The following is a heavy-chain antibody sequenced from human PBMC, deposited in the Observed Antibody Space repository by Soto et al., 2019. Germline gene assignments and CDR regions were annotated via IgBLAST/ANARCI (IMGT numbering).Heavy chain of an antibody. V-gene: IGHV3-7*04. CDR3: ARVRIAVAKDYNWFDP. J-gene: IGHJ5*02. CDR2: IKQDGNEK. Sequence: EVQLVESGGGLVQPGGSLRLSCAASGFTFSSYWMSWVRQAPGKGLEWVANIKQDGNEKYYVDSVKGRFTISRDNAKNSLYLQMNSLRAEDTAVYYCARVRIAVAKDYNWFDPWGQGTLVTVSS. D-gene: IGHD6-19*01. CDR1: GFTFSSYW.